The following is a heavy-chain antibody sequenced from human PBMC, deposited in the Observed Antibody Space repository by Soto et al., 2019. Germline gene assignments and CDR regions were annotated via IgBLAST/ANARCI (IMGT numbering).Heavy chain of an antibody. Sequence: SETLSLTCTVFGDSISNYYWNWFRHSPGKELEWIGYVSFRGSTSYNPSLKSRVTISVDTSKNQFSLKLYSVTAADTAVYYCARSREMYYYDSSGYYAHSGQGTLVT. D-gene: IGHD3-22*01. J-gene: IGHJ4*02. CDR1: GDSISNYY. V-gene: IGHV4-59*01. CDR3: ARSREMYYYDSSGYYAH. CDR2: VSFRGST.